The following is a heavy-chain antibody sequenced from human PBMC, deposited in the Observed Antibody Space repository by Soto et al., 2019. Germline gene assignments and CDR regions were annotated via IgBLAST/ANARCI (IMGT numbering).Heavy chain of an antibody. D-gene: IGHD2-15*01. CDR3: ARDYCSGGSCYSDY. CDR1: GFTFSSYW. Sequence: GGSLRLSCAASGFTFSSYWMSWVRQAPGKGLEWGANIKQDGSEKYYVDSVKGRFTISRDNAKNSLYLQLNSLRAEDTAVYYCARDYCSGGSCYSDYWGQGTLVTVSS. J-gene: IGHJ4*02. V-gene: IGHV3-7*01. CDR2: IKQDGSEK.